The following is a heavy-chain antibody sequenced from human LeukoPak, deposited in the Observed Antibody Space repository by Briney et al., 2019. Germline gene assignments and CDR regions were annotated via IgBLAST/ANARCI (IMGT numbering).Heavy chain of an antibody. D-gene: IGHD3-10*01. CDR2: ISGSGGST. CDR1: GFTFSSYA. CDR3: ANKVRETIRGYYYYHMDV. Sequence: PGGSLRLSCAASGFTFSSYAMSWVRQAPGKGLEWVSAISGSGGSTYYADSVKGRFTISRDNSKNTLYLQMNSLRAEDTALYYCANKVRETIRGYYYYHMDVWGKGTTVTVSS. V-gene: IGHV3-23*01. J-gene: IGHJ6*03.